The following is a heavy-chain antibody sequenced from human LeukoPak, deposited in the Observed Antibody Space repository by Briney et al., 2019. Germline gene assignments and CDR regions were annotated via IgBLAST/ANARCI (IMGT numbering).Heavy chain of an antibody. V-gene: IGHV1-2*02. CDR1: GYTFTSYA. CDR2: INPNSGGT. D-gene: IGHD3-10*01. Sequence: ASVKVSCKASGYTFTSYAIHWVRQAPGQRLEWMGWINPNSGGTNYAQKFQGRVTMTRDTSISTAYMELSRLRSDDTAVYYCARAISRTYGSGSFPLGYWGQGTLVTVSS. CDR3: ARAISRTYGSGSFPLGY. J-gene: IGHJ4*02.